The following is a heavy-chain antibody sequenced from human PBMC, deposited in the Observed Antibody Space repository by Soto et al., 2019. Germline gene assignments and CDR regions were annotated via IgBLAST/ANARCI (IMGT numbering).Heavy chain of an antibody. CDR1: GFTFSSYS. J-gene: IGHJ3*02. Sequence: EVQLVESGGGLVKPGGSLRLSCAASGFTFSSYSMNWVRQAPGKGLEWVSSISSSSSYIYYADSVKGRFTISRDNAKNSLYLQMNSLRAEGTAVYYCARGTAGYYDSSGYYHDAFDIWGQGTMVTVSS. CDR2: ISSSSSYI. V-gene: IGHV3-21*01. CDR3: ARGTAGYYDSSGYYHDAFDI. D-gene: IGHD3-22*01.